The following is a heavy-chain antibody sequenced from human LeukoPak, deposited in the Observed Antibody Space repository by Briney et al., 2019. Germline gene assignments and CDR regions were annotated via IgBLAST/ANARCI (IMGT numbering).Heavy chain of an antibody. D-gene: IGHD4-17*01. CDR1: GFSLSNAW. V-gene: IGHV3-15*01. CDR3: TTYKVTTAFDL. Sequence: PGGSLRLSCAASGFSLSNAWMTWVRQAPGKGLEWVGRIKSKIDGETTDYTEPVKGRFTISRDVSKNTLYLQMNSLKSEDTAVYYCTTYKVTTAFDLWGRGTLVTVSS. J-gene: IGHJ2*01. CDR2: IKSKIDGETT.